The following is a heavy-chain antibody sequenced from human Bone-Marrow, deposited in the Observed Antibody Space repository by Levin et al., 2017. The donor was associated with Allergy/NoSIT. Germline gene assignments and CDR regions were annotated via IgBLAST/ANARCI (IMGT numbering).Heavy chain of an antibody. V-gene: IGHV1-69*06. CDR1: GGTFSNYA. J-gene: IGHJ6*02. CDR3: ASVLRIPSRPDYYYGMEV. D-gene: IGHD2-15*01. Sequence: ASVKVSCKASGGTFSNYAISWVRQAPGQGLEWAGGIIPIFGKATYSQKFQGRVTITADKSTSTAYMELSSLTSEDTAVYYCASVLRIPSRPDYYYGMEVWGQGTTVTVSS. CDR2: IIPIFGKA.